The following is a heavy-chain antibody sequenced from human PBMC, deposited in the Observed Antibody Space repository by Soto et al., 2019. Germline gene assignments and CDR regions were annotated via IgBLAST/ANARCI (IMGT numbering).Heavy chain of an antibody. J-gene: IGHJ4*02. D-gene: IGHD2-15*01. CDR3: ARVYCSGGSGDSHFDC. V-gene: IGHV4-59*01. CDR2: IYYSGRT. CDR1: GGSISSYY. Sequence: QVQLQESGPGLVKPSETLSLTCTVSGGSISSYYWSWIRQPPGKGLEWIGYIYYSGRTNYNPSLKRPGTISAAPSKHPSARKLSTVPAAETSVYYCARVYCSGGSGDSHFDCWGQGTLVSVSS.